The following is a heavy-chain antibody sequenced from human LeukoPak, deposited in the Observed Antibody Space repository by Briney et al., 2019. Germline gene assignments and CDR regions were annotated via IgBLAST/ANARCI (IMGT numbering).Heavy chain of an antibody. V-gene: IGHV4-4*07. Sequence: SETLSLTCTVSGGSISSYYWSWIRQPAGKGLEWIGRIYTSGSTNYNPSLKSRVTISVDTSKNQFSLKLSSVTAADTAVHYCARGIAAAGTGWFDPWGQGTLVTVSS. D-gene: IGHD6-13*01. J-gene: IGHJ5*02. CDR1: GGSISSYY. CDR2: IYTSGST. CDR3: ARGIAAAGTGWFDP.